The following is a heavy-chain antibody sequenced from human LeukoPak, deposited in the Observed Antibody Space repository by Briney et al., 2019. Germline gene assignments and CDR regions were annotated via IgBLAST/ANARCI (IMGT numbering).Heavy chain of an antibody. CDR1: GGSISSGGYS. CDR3: ARARYCSGGSCYSDYFDY. CDR2: IYHSGST. J-gene: IGHJ4*02. V-gene: IGHV4-30-2*01. Sequence: PSETLSLTCAVSGGSISSGGYSWSWIRQPPGKGLEWIGYIYHSGSTYYNPSLKSRVTISVDRSKNQFSLKLSSVTAADTAVYYCARARYCSGGSCYSDYFDYWGQGTLVTVSS. D-gene: IGHD2-15*01.